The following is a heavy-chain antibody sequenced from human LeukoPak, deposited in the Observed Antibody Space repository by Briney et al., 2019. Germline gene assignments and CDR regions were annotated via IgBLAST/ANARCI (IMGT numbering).Heavy chain of an antibody. CDR3: ARDLTLGPSGGY. CDR2: ISAYNGST. J-gene: IGHJ4*02. V-gene: IGHV1-18*01. D-gene: IGHD3-10*01. Sequence: ASVKVSCKASGYTFTSYGISWVRQAPGQGLEWMGWISAYNGSTNYAQKLQGRVTMTTDTSTSTAYMELRSLRSDDTAVYYCARDLTLGPSGGYWGQGTLVTVSS. CDR1: GYTFTSYG.